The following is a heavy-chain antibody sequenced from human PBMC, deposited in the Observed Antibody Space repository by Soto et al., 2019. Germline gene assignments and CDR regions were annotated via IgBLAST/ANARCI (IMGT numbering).Heavy chain of an antibody. D-gene: IGHD2-2*01. Sequence: EVRLVESGGGLVQPGGSLRLSCAASGFTFSSYWMSWVRQAPGKGLEWVANTKQDGSEKFYVDSVKGRFTISRDNAKNSLYLQMNSLRAEDTAAYYCVRSVVLPLYGMDVWGQGTTVTVSS. J-gene: IGHJ6*02. CDR2: TKQDGSEK. V-gene: IGHV3-7*03. CDR1: GFTFSSYW. CDR3: VRSVVLPLYGMDV.